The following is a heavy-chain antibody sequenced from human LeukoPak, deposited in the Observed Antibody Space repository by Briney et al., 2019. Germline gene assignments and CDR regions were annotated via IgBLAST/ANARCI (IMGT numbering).Heavy chain of an antibody. J-gene: IGHJ5*02. D-gene: IGHD4-17*01. V-gene: IGHV3-23*01. CDR2: ISGSGGST. CDR1: GFTFSSYG. Sequence: GGSLRLSCAASGFTFSSYGMHWVRQAPGKGLEWVSAISGSGGSTYYADSVKGRFTISRDNSKNTLYLQMNSLRAEDTAVYYCAKDRAHGDYGVNWFDPWGQGTLVTVSS. CDR3: AKDRAHGDYGVNWFDP.